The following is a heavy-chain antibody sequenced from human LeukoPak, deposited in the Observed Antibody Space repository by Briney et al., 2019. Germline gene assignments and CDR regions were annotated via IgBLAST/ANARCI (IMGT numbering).Heavy chain of an antibody. J-gene: IGHJ4*02. CDR3: AGEPYGGNFDY. V-gene: IGHV4-4*07. D-gene: IGHD4-23*01. CDR1: GGSISSYY. Sequence: SETLSLTCTVSGGSISSYYWSWIRPPARKGLAWIGRIYTSGSTNYHPSLKSRVTMSVDTSKNHFSLKLSSVTAADTALYYCAGEPYGGNFDYWGQGTLVTVSS. CDR2: IYTSGST.